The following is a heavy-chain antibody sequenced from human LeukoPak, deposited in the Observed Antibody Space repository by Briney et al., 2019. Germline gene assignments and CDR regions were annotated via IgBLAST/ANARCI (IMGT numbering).Heavy chain of an antibody. CDR2: LWYDGSNE. V-gene: IGHV3-33*06. CDR3: AKGMTTGPRSVYHYMDV. J-gene: IGHJ6*03. CDR1: GFTFRGYG. Sequence: PGGSLRLSCVASGFTFRGYGMHWVRQAPGKGLEWLSLLWYDGSNEYYADSVKGRFTISRDNSKNTLYLQMSSLRAEDTAVYYCAKGMTTGPRSVYHYMDVWGKGTTVTVSS. D-gene: IGHD4-17*01.